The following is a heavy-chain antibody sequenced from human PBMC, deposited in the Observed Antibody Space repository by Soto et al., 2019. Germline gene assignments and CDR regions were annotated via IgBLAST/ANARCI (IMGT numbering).Heavy chain of an antibody. CDR3: AKNQGVELVPLATVDWFDP. J-gene: IGHJ5*02. Sequence: VGSLRLSCAASGFIFENLGMSWVRQAPGKGLEWISSISGSGFKKYYADSVKCRFTISRDNSKSTVYLELNNLSAEDTAVYHCAKNQGVELVPLATVDWFDPWGQGSVVT. CDR1: GFIFENLG. CDR2: ISGSGFKK. D-gene: IGHD1-26*01. V-gene: IGHV3-23*01.